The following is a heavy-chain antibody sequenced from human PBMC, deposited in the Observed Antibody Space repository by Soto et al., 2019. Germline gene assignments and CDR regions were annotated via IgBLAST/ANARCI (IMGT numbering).Heavy chain of an antibody. J-gene: IGHJ6*03. CDR2: IKQDGSEK. Sequence: GGSLRLSCAASGFTFSSYWMSWVRQAPGKGLEWVANIKQDGSEKYYVDSVKGRFTISRDNAKNSLYLQMNSLRAEDTAVYYCARDGRVLRYFDWLPNYYYYYMDVWGKGTTVTVSS. CDR1: GFTFSSYW. V-gene: IGHV3-7*01. D-gene: IGHD3-9*01. CDR3: ARDGRVLRYFDWLPNYYYYYMDV.